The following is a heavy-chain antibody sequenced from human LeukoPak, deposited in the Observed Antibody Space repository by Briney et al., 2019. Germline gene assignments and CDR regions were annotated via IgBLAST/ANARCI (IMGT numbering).Heavy chain of an antibody. Sequence: ASVKVSCKASGYTFTSYGISWVRQAPGQGLEWMGWISAYNGNTNYAQEVQGRVTMTTDTSTSTAYMELRSLRSDDTAVYYCARAHTNDFWSAYYDYWGQGTLVTVSS. CDR3: ARAHTNDFWSAYYDY. V-gene: IGHV1-18*01. CDR1: GYTFTSYG. J-gene: IGHJ4*02. CDR2: ISAYNGNT. D-gene: IGHD3-3*01.